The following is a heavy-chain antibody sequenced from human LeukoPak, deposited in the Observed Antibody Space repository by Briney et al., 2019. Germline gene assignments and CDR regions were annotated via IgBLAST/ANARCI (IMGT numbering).Heavy chain of an antibody. CDR2: MNPNSGNT. V-gene: IGHV1-8*01. D-gene: IGHD3-10*01. Sequence: ASVKVSCKASGYTFTSYDINWVRQATGQGLEWMGWMNPNSGNTGYAQKFQGRVTMTRNTSISTAYMELSSLRSEDTAVYYCARVKIYRSGRRHAFDIWGQGTMVTVSS. J-gene: IGHJ3*02. CDR1: GYTFTSYD. CDR3: ARVKIYRSGRRHAFDI.